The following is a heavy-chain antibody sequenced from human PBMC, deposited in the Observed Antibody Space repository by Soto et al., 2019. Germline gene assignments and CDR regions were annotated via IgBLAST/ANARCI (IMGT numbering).Heavy chain of an antibody. J-gene: IGHJ4*02. CDR2: IYHSGST. D-gene: IGHD3-3*01. CDR1: SGSISSSNW. Sequence: SETLSLTWAVSSGSISSSNWWSWVRQPPGKGLEWIGEIYHSGSTNYNPSLKSRVTISVDKSKNQFSLKLSSVTAADTAVYYCARAYDFWSGYSGSYYFDYWGQGTLVTVSS. CDR3: ARAYDFWSGYSGSYYFDY. V-gene: IGHV4-4*02.